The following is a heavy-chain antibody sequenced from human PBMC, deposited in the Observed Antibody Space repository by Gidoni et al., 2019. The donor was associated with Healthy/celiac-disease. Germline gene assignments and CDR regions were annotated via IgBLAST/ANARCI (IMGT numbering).Heavy chain of an antibody. D-gene: IGHD5-12*01. CDR3: ARHPKVARSPYFDY. J-gene: IGHJ4*02. CDR2: IYYSGST. Sequence: QLQLQESGPGLVKPSETLSLTCTVSGGSISSSSYYWGWIRQPPGKGLEWIGSIYYSGSTYYNPSLKSRVTISVDTSKNQFSLKLSSVTAADTAVYYCARHPKVARSPYFDYWGQGTLVTVSS. CDR1: GGSISSSSYY. V-gene: IGHV4-39*01.